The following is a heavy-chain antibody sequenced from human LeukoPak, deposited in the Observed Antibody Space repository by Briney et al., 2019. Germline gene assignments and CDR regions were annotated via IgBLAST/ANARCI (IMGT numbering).Heavy chain of an antibody. CDR2: IKQDGSEK. CDR1: GFTFSSYW. Sequence: PGGSLRLSCAASGFTFSSYWMSWVRQAPGKGLEWVANIKQDGSEKYYVDSVKGRFTISRDNAKNSLYLQMNSLRAEDTAVYYCASLWFGELSGRSGDYWGQGTLVTVSS. V-gene: IGHV3-7*01. CDR3: ASLWFGELSGRSGDY. J-gene: IGHJ4*02. D-gene: IGHD3-10*01.